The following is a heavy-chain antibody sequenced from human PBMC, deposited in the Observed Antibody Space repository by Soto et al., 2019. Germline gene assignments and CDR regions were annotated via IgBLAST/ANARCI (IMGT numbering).Heavy chain of an antibody. CDR1: GYTFTNYA. J-gene: IGHJ2*01. Sequence: QVQLVQSGAEVKKPGASVKVSCKASGYTFTNYAMHWVRQATGQRLAWMGWINAGNGNTKYSQKFQGRVTITRDTSASTADMELSSLRSDDTAVYYCARGGSLYWYFDLWGRGNLVTVSS. D-gene: IGHD1-26*01. CDR2: INAGNGNT. V-gene: IGHV1-3*01. CDR3: ARGGSLYWYFDL.